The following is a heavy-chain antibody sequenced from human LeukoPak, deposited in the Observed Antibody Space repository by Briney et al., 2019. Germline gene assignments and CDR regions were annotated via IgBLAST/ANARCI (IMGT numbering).Heavy chain of an antibody. CDR2: IRSEAYGGTT. V-gene: IGHV3-49*04. D-gene: IGHD3-10*01. CDR1: GFTFGDYG. J-gene: IGHJ4*02. Sequence: PGGSLRLSCTTSGFTFGDYGMSWVRQAPGKGLEWVGFIRSEAYGGTTEIAASVKGRFTISRDDSKSIAYLQMNSLKTEDTAVYYCTGSFGELTFFDYWGLGTLVTVSS. CDR3: TGSFGELTFFDY.